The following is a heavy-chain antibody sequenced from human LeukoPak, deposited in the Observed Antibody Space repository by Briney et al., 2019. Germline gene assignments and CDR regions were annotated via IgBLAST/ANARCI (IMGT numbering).Heavy chain of an antibody. J-gene: IGHJ4*02. CDR1: GFTFCRYW. D-gene: IGHD5-18*01. V-gene: IGHV3-74*01. CDR3: TKGKQQWYGSSY. Sequence: GGSLSLSCSASGFTFCRYWVQCVRQAPGKGLVWVSLIKGDGSSTSYADSVKGRFTISRDNSKNTLYLQMNSLRAEDTAVYYCTKGKQQWYGSSYWGQGSLVTVSS. CDR2: IKGDGSST.